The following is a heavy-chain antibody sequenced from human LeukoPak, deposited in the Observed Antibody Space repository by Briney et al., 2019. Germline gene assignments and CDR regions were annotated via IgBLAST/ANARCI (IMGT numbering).Heavy chain of an antibody. J-gene: IGHJ4*02. CDR3: ARYFCAGSYCPGVNY. CDR2: ISHSGNT. CDR1: GDSVTSNGFF. Sequence: SETLSLTCTVSGDSVTSNGFFWTWIRHHPGGGLEWTGYISHSGNTYYNPSLNGRVTFSLDTSKSQFSLRLDSVTAADSAVYYCARYFCAGSYCPGVNYWGQGTLVTVSS. V-gene: IGHV4-31*03. D-gene: IGHD3/OR15-3a*01.